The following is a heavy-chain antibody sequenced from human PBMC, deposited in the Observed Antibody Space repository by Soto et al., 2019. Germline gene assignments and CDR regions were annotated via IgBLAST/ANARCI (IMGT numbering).Heavy chain of an antibody. CDR2: IYYSGST. CDR1: GGSISSSSYY. V-gene: IGHV4-39*01. D-gene: IGHD6-13*01. CDR3: ATTHRGIAAAGPLNWFDP. Sequence: KPSETLSLTCTVSGGSISSSSYYWGWIRQPPGKGLEWIGSIYYSGSTYYNPSLKSRVTISVDTSKNQFSLKLSSVTAADTAVYYCATTHRGIAAAGPLNWFDPWGQGTLVTV. J-gene: IGHJ5*02.